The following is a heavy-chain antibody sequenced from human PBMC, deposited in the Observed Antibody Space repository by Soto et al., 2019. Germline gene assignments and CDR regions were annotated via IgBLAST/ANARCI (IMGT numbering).Heavy chain of an antibody. CDR2: IIPILGIA. CDR1: GGTFSSYT. Sequence: QVQLVQSGAEVKKPGSSVKVSCKASGGTFSSYTISWVRQAPGQGLEWMGRIIPILGIANYAQKFQGRVTITADKSTSTAYMELSSLRSEDTAVYYCARLIGYCSGGSCLGYYYYMHVWGKGTTVTVSS. CDR3: ARLIGYCSGGSCLGYYYYMHV. J-gene: IGHJ6*03. V-gene: IGHV1-69*02. D-gene: IGHD2-15*01.